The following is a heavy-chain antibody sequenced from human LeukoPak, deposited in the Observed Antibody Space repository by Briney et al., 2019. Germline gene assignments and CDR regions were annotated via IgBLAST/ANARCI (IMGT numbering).Heavy chain of an antibody. D-gene: IGHD6-13*01. CDR2: IRYSAST. CDR3: ARDNGIAAAGFYYYYGMDV. Sequence: SETLSLTCTVSGGSFSSGGYYWSWIRQHPGKGLEWIGCIRYSASTYYNPSLKSRVTTSEDTSKNQFSLKLSSVTAADTAVYYCARDNGIAAAGFYYYYGMDVWGQGTTVTV. V-gene: IGHV4-31*03. CDR1: GGSFSSGGYY. J-gene: IGHJ6*02.